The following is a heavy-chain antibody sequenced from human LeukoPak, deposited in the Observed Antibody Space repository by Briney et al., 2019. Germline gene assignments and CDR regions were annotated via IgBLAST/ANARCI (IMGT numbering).Heavy chain of an antibody. Sequence: PGGSLRLSCAASGFTFSNIYMRWVRQAPGTGLEWVSIIHSGGITHYADSVKGRFTISRDNSKNTLYLQMNSLRAEDTAVYYCVRDRGIASTGVYAMDVWGQGTTVTVSS. V-gene: IGHV3-53*01. J-gene: IGHJ6*02. CDR1: GFTFSNIY. CDR3: VRDRGIASTGVYAMDV. CDR2: IHSGGIT. D-gene: IGHD6-13*01.